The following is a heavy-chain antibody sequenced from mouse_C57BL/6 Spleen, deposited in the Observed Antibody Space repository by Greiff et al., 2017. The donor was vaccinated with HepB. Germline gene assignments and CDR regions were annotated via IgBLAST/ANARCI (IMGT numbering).Heavy chain of an antibody. J-gene: IGHJ3*01. CDR2: IYPRSGNT. Sequence: QVQLQQSGAELARPGASVKLSCKASGYTFPSYGISWVKPRTGQGLEWIGEIYPRSGNTYYNAKFKGKATRTADKSSSTAYMPRRSRTSEDSAGYVWARGDSNYGAYWGQGTLVTVSA. V-gene: IGHV1-81*01. D-gene: IGHD2-5*01. CDR1: GYTFPSYG. CDR3: ARGDSNYGAY.